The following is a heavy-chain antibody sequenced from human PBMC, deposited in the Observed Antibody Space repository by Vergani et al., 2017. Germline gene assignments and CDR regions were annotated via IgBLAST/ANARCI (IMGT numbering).Heavy chain of an antibody. J-gene: IGHJ4*02. V-gene: IGHV4-61*01. CDR2: IYYSGST. CDR3: AGAQVVITTLAWGDFDY. CDR1: GGSVSSGSYY. D-gene: IGHD3-22*01. Sequence: QVQLQESGPGLVKPSETLSLTCTVSGGSVSSGSYYWSWIRQPPGKGLEWIGYIYYSGSTNYNPSLKSRVTISVDTSKNQFSLKLSSVTAADTAVYYCAGAQVVITTLAWGDFDYWGQGTLVTVSS.